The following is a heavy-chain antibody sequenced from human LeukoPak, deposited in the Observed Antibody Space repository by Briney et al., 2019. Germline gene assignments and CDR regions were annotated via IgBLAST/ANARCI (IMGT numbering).Heavy chain of an antibody. Sequence: SVKVSCKASGGTLTSYAISWVRQAPGQGGEWMGGFCPNFGTAIYAQKFQDKVTITTDESTSTAYMELSSLRSEDTAVYYCTRDLYSSSIWGQGTLVTVSS. CDR1: GGTLTSYA. CDR3: TRDLYSSSI. J-gene: IGHJ4*02. CDR2: FCPNFGTA. D-gene: IGHD6-6*01. V-gene: IGHV1-69*05.